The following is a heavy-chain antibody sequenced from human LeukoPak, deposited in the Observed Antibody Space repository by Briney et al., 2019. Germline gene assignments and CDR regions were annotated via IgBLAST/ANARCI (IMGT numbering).Heavy chain of an antibody. CDR3: VPIAAAGTLLGESDY. Sequence: PGGSLRLSCAASGFTFSSYAMSWVRQAPGKGLEWVSSISSSSSYIYYADSVKGRFTISRDNAKNSLYLQMNSLRAEDTAVYYCVPIAAAGTLLGESDYWGQGTLVTVSS. D-gene: IGHD6-13*01. CDR2: ISSSSSYI. CDR1: GFTFSSYA. J-gene: IGHJ4*02. V-gene: IGHV3-21*01.